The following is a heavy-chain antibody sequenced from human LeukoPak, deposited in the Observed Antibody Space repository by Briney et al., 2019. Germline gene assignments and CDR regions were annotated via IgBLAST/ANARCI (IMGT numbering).Heavy chain of an antibody. J-gene: IGHJ4*02. CDR1: GGSISSGGYS. CDR3: ARNIFGVVTPLYFDY. CDR2: IYYSGST. V-gene: IGHV4-30-4*07. D-gene: IGHD3-3*01. Sequence: SQTLSLTCAVSGGSISSGGYSWSWIRQPPGKGLEWNGYIYYSGSTYYNPSLKSRVTISIDKSKNQFSLKLSSVTAADTAVYYCARNIFGVVTPLYFDYWGQGTLVTVSS.